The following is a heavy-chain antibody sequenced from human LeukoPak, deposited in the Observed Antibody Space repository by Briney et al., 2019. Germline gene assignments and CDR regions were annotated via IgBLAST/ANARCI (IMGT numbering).Heavy chain of an antibody. CDR2: ISGGGGST. Sequence: PGGSLRLSCAASGFTFSGYAMSWVRQAPGKGLEWVSAISGGGGSTYYADSVKGRFTISRDNSKNTLYLQMNSLRAEDTAVYYCASSLRYYFDYWGQGTLVTVSS. CDR1: GFTFSGYA. J-gene: IGHJ4*02. CDR3: ASSLRYYFDY. V-gene: IGHV3-23*01.